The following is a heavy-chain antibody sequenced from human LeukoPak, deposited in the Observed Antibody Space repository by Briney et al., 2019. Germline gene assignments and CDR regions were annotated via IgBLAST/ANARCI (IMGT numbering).Heavy chain of an antibody. J-gene: IGHJ3*02. CDR1: GYTFTSYD. D-gene: IGHD4-17*01. Sequence: ASVKVSCKASGYTFTSYDINWVRQATGQGLEWMGWMNPNSGNTGYAQKFQGRVTITRNTSISTAYMELSSLRSEDTAVYYCARGNGDYADDAFDIWGQGTMVTVSS. CDR3: ARGNGDYADDAFDI. V-gene: IGHV1-8*03. CDR2: MNPNSGNT.